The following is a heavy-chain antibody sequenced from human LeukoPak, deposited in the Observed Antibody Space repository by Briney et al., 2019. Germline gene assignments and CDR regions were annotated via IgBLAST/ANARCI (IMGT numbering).Heavy chain of an antibody. J-gene: IGHJ4*02. CDR2: ISAYNGNT. CDR3: ARAGYCSGGSCYSSPFDY. D-gene: IGHD2-15*01. V-gene: IGHV1-18*01. CDR1: GYTFTSYG. Sequence: ASVKVSCKASGYTFTSYGISWVRQAPGQGLEWMGWISAYNGNTNYAQKLQGRVTMTTDTSTSKAYMELRSLRSDDTAVYYCARAGYCSGGSCYSSPFDYWGQGTLVTVSS.